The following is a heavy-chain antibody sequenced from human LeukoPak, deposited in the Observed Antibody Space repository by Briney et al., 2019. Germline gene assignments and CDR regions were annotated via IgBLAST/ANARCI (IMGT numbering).Heavy chain of an antibody. V-gene: IGHV3-23*01. CDR3: ANYYYDRSGYKN. D-gene: IGHD3-22*01. Sequence: GGSLRLSCVASEFIFRSYAMSWVRQAPGKGLEWVSGISSSGGRTYYADSVKGHFTISRDNSKNTLYLQMNSLRAEDTAVYYCANYYYDRSGYKNWGQGTLVTVSS. J-gene: IGHJ4*02. CDR1: EFIFRSYA. CDR2: ISSSGGRT.